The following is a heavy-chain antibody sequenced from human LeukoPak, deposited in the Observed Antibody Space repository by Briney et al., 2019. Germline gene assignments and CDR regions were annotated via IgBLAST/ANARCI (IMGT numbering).Heavy chain of an antibody. CDR2: INPNSGGT. V-gene: IGHV1-2*02. J-gene: IGHJ4*02. Sequence: ASVKVSCKSSGYTFTGYYMHWVRQAPGQGLEWMGWINPNSGGTNYAQKFQGRVTMTRDTSISTAYMELSRLRSDDTAVYYCASSVHYYDSSGSPDYWGQGTLVTVSS. CDR3: ASSVHYYDSSGSPDY. D-gene: IGHD3-22*01. CDR1: GYTFTGYY.